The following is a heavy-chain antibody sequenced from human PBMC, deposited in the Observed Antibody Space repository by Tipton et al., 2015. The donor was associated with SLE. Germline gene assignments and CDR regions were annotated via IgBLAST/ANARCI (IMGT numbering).Heavy chain of an antibody. Sequence: VQLVQSGGGLIQPGGTLTLSCAASGFSVRTYMNWVRQAPGRALEWVAVMYTDGTTYYANSVKGRFTISRDNSKNTLYLQMGSLRAEDMAVYYCARDRGGVTMTFDYWGQGTLVTVSA. CDR1: GFSVRTY. CDR2: MYTDGTT. V-gene: IGHV3-66*01. J-gene: IGHJ4*02. D-gene: IGHD3-22*01. CDR3: ARDRGGVTMTFDY.